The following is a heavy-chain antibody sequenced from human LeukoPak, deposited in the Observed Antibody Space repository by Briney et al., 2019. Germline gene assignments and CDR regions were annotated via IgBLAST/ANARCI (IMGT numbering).Heavy chain of an antibody. CDR2: IIPIFGTA. D-gene: IGHD2-15*01. Sequence: SVKVSCKASGGTFSSYAISWVRQAPGQGLEWMGGIIPIFGTANYAQRFQGRVTITTDESTSTAYMELSSLRSEDTAVYYCARGAWCSGGSCYSELNYYYYMDVWGKGTTVTVPS. CDR1: GGTFSSYA. J-gene: IGHJ6*03. CDR3: ARGAWCSGGSCYSELNYYYYMDV. V-gene: IGHV1-69*05.